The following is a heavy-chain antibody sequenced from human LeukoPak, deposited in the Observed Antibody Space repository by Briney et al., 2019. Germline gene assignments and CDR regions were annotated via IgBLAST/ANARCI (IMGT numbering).Heavy chain of an antibody. CDR3: ARRSRILSHGMDV. Sequence: SETLFLTCTVSGGSISSYYWSWIRQPPGKGLEWIGYIYYSGSTNYNPSLKSRVTISVDTSKNQFSLKLSSVTAADTAVYYCARRSRILSHGMDVWGQGTTVTVSS. J-gene: IGHJ6*02. D-gene: IGHD3-9*01. CDR2: IYYSGST. V-gene: IGHV4-59*08. CDR1: GGSISSYY.